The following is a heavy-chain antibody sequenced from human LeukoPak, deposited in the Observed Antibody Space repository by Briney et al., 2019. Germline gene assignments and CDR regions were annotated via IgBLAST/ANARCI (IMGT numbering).Heavy chain of an antibody. CDR1: GYSFTSYW. CDR3: ARLPRPDCSSTSCYTGDAFDI. D-gene: IGHD2-2*02. J-gene: IGHJ3*02. V-gene: IGHV5-51*01. Sequence: GESLKISCKGSGYSFTSYWIGWVRQMPGKGLEWMGIIYPGDSDTRYSPSFQGQVTISADKSISTAYLQWSSLKASDTAMYYCARLPRPDCSSTSCYTGDAFDIWGQGTMVTVSS. CDR2: IYPGDSDT.